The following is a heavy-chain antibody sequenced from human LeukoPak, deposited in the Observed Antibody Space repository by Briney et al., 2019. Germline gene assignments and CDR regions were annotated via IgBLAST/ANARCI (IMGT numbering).Heavy chain of an antibody. CDR2: ISSDGSTT. CDR1: GFTFSSYW. J-gene: IGHJ5*02. V-gene: IGHV3-74*01. D-gene: IGHD1-14*01. Sequence: GGSLRLSCAASGFTFSSYWMHWGREAPGKGVVWVSRISSDGSTTTYGDSVKSGCIISRENAKKTAYGQMKSLRAEDTAVYYCATQQAGNPASWGPGTLVTVSS. CDR3: ATQQAGNPAS.